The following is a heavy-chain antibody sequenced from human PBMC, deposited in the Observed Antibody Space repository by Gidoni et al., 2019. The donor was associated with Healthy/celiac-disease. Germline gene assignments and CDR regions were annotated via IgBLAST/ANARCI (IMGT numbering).Heavy chain of an antibody. V-gene: IGHV3-33*01. D-gene: IGHD1-26*01. CDR1: GFTSSSYG. J-gene: IGHJ3*02. CDR2: IWYDGSNK. CDR3: AAGGGATKDDAFDI. Sequence: QVQLVESGGGVVQPGRSLRLSCAASGFTSSSYGMHWVRQAPGKGLEWVAVIWYDGSNKYYADSVKGRFTISRDNSKNTLYLQMNSLRAEDTAVYYCAAGGGATKDDAFDIWGQGTMVTVSS.